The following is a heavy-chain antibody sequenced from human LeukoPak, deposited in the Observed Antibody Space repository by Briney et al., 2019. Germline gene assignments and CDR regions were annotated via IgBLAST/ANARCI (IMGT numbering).Heavy chain of an antibody. J-gene: IGHJ4*02. Sequence: PGGSLRLSCAASGFTFSSYPMHWVRQAPGKGLECVAVISYDVSDKSYADSVKGRFTISRDNSRKTLYLQMNSLRAGDTAVYYCAREASEKGGIDYWGQGTLVTVSS. D-gene: IGHD2-2*01. CDR2: ISYDVSDK. CDR1: GFTFSSYP. V-gene: IGHV3-30-3*01. CDR3: AREASEKGGIDY.